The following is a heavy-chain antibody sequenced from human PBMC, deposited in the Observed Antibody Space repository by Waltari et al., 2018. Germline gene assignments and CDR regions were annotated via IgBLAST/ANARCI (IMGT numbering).Heavy chain of an antibody. CDR3: AKGGPTYYDFWSGYYSPYYFDY. CDR2: ISGSGGST. Sequence: EVQLVESGGGLVQPGGSLRLSCAASGFTFSSYAMSWVRQAPGQGLESVSAISGSGGSTYYADSVKGRFTISRDNSKNTLYLQMNSLRAEDTAVYYCAKGGPTYYDFWSGYYSPYYFDYWGQGTLVTVSS. D-gene: IGHD3-3*01. V-gene: IGHV3-23*04. CDR1: GFTFSSYA. J-gene: IGHJ4*02.